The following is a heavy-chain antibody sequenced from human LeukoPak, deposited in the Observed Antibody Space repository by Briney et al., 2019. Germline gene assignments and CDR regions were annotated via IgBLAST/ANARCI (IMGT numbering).Heavy chain of an antibody. V-gene: IGHV4-39*01. CDR1: GGSISSSSYY. J-gene: IGHJ5*02. D-gene: IGHD6-19*01. CDR3: ARRGWAVAGTWWFDP. Sequence: PSETLSLTCTVSGGSISSSSYYWGWIRQPPGKGLEWIGSIYYSGSTYYNPSLKSRVTISVDTSKNQFSLKLSSVTAADTAVYYCARRGWAVAGTWWFDPWGQGTLVTVSS. CDR2: IYYSGST.